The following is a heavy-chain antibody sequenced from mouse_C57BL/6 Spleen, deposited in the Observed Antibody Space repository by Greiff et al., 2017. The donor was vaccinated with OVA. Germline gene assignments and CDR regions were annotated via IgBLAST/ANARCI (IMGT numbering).Heavy chain of an antibody. CDR1: GFNITNYY. D-gene: IGHD2-1*01. Sequence: EVQLQQSVAELVRPGASVKLSCTASGFNITNYYMHWVQQRPEQGLEWIGRIDPASGNTKYAPKFQGKATITADKSSNTAYLQLSSLTSEDTAIYYCARDYGNPFDYWGQGTTLTVSS. CDR2: IDPASGNT. V-gene: IGHV14-3*01. CDR3: ARDYGNPFDY. J-gene: IGHJ2*01.